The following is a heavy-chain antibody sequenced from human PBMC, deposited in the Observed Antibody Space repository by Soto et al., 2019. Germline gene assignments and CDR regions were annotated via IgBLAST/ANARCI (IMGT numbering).Heavy chain of an antibody. CDR3: AWGGGTILAPLP. CDR1: GYTFTGYF. CDR2: INPNSGAT. J-gene: IGHJ5*02. Sequence: QVQLAQSGAEVKKPGASVKVSCKASGYTFTGYFMHWVRQAPGQGLEWMGWINPNSGATKYAQKFQGRVTLTRDTSINTAYMELSMLRSDDTAVYYCAWGGGTILAPLPWGQGTLVTVSS. V-gene: IGHV1-2*02. D-gene: IGHD3-3*01.